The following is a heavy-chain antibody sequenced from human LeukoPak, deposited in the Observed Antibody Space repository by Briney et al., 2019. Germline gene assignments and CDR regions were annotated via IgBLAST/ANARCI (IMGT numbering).Heavy chain of an antibody. CDR2: ISAYNGNT. Sequence: ASVKVSCKASGYTFTSYGISWVRQAPGQGLEWMGWISAYNGNTNYAQKLQGRVTMTTDTSTSTAYMELRSLRSDDTAVYCCARVEVLRFLEWYGRDYWGQGTLVTVSS. CDR1: GYTFTSYG. D-gene: IGHD3-3*01. V-gene: IGHV1-18*01. CDR3: ARVEVLRFLEWYGRDY. J-gene: IGHJ4*02.